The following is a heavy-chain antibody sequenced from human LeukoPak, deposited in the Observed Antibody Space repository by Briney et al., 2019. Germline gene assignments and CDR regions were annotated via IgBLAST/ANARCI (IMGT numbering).Heavy chain of an antibody. CDR1: GYTLTSYD. CDR2: INPSGGST. V-gene: IGHV1-46*01. D-gene: IGHD6-13*01. CDR3: ARGPYVAAAEGGSFDY. Sequence: ASVKVSCKASGYTLTSYDINWVRQAPGQGLEWMGIINPSGGSTSYAQKFQGRVTMTRDTSTSTVYMELSSLRSEDTAVYYCARGPYVAAAEGGSFDYWGQGTLVTVSS. J-gene: IGHJ4*02.